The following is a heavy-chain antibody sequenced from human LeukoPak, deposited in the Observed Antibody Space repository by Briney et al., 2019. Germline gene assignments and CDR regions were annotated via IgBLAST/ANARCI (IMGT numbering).Heavy chain of an antibody. J-gene: IGHJ4*02. CDR2: IYYSGST. CDR1: GGSISGSSYY. Sequence: SETLSLTCTVSGGSISGSSYYWGWIRQPPGKGLEWIGSIYYSGSTYYNPSLKSRVTISVDTSKNQFSLKLSSVTAADTAVYYCARDDYYGSGSYWGQGTPVTVSS. D-gene: IGHD3-10*01. CDR3: ARDDYYGSGSY. V-gene: IGHV4-39*07.